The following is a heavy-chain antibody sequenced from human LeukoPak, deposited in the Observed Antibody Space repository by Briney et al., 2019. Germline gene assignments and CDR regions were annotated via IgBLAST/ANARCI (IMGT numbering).Heavy chain of an antibody. Sequence: SGTLSLTCSVAGDSMKSYFWAWIRQPPGRGLEWIGFIYYSGSASNYSPSLQSRVTMSADTSKNQFSLKLTSMTAADTATYYCARRRQTCQPLCYYYLDVWGKGTTVTASS. CDR3: ARRRQTCQPLCYYYLDV. D-gene: IGHD2-21*01. CDR2: IYYSGSA. CDR1: GDSMKSYF. J-gene: IGHJ6*03. V-gene: IGHV4-59*08.